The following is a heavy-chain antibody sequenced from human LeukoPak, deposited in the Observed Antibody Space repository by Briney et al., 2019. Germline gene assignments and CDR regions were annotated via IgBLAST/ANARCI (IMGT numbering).Heavy chain of an antibody. Sequence: SETLSLTCAVSGGSISSGGYSWSWIRQPPGKGLEWIGYIYHSGSTYYNPSLKSRVTISVDRSKNQFSLKLSSVTAADTAVYYCARGDYDFWSSLGGTRKNYYFDYWGQGALVTVSS. D-gene: IGHD3-3*01. CDR2: IYHSGST. CDR1: GGSISSGGYS. CDR3: ARGDYDFWSSLGGTRKNYYFDY. J-gene: IGHJ4*02. V-gene: IGHV4-30-2*01.